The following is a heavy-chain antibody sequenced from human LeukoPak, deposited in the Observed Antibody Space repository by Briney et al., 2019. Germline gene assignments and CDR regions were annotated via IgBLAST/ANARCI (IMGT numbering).Heavy chain of an antibody. CDR1: GFTFSSYA. D-gene: IGHD3-16*02. J-gene: IGHJ4*02. CDR3: ARVGLSYDYGDY. Sequence: PGGSLRLSCSASGFTFSSYAMHWVRQAPGKGLEYVSGISDNGDSTYYANSVKGRFTISRDNSKNTLYLQMGSLRAEDMAVYYCARVGLSYDYGDYWGQGTLVTVSS. CDR2: ISDNGDST. V-gene: IGHV3-64*01.